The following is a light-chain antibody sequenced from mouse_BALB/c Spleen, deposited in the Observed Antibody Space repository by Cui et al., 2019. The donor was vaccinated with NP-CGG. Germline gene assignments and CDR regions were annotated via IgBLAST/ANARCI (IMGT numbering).Light chain of an antibody. J-gene: IGLJ1*01. CDR3: ALWYSNHWV. CDR2: GTN. Sequence: HAFFTQESSPTTSPGETVTLTCRSSTGAVTTSNYANWVQEKPDHLFTGLIGGTNNRAPGVPARFSGSLIGDKAALTITGAQTEDEAIYFCALWYSNHWVFGGGTKLTVL. V-gene: IGLV1*01. CDR1: TGAVTTSNY.